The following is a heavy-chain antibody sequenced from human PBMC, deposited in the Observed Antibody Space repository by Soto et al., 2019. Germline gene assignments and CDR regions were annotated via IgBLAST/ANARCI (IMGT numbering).Heavy chain of an antibody. D-gene: IGHD1-26*01. V-gene: IGHV1-2*02. CDR1: GYTFTGHY. J-gene: IGHJ4*02. CDR3: GRGRSGQIVVFY. Sequence: ASVKVSCKASGYTFTGHYIHWVRQAPEQGPEWMGEIGPESGATRYAQKFQGRVTMTRDTSITTVYMELKNLSPDDTAVYYCGRGRSGQIVVFYWGEGTPVTVSS. CDR2: IGPESGAT.